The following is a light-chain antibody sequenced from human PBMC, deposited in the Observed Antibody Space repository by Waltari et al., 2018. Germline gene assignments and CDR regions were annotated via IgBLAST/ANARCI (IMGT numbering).Light chain of an antibody. Sequence: EVVLTQSPGTLSLSLGERATLSCKASQTINNRYLAWYQHKPGQAPRLRLYGTSSRVLGIPVRCSASGSGTDFDLPINRLEPEDFAVYYCQQYGNSHPAFGPGTKVEIK. CDR3: QQYGNSHPA. CDR2: GTS. J-gene: IGKJ1*01. CDR1: QTINNRY. V-gene: IGKV3-20*01.